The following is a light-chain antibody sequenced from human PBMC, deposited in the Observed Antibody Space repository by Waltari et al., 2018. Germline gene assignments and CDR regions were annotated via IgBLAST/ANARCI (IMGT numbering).Light chain of an antibody. CDR3: QVWDSLIDHYV. V-gene: IGLV3-21*02. Sequence: SYVLTQPPSVSVAPGQTATIACGGADIGSKTVLWYQQKPGQAPVLVVYDETDRPSRIPERLSGSNSGNTATLTISRVEAGDEADYYCQVWDSLIDHYVFGTGTKVTVL. J-gene: IGLJ1*01. CDR1: DIGSKT. CDR2: DET.